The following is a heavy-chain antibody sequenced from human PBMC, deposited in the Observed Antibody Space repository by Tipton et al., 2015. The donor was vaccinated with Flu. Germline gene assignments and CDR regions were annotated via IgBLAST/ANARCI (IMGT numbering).Heavy chain of an antibody. Sequence: TLSLTCTVSGGSISSYYWSWIRQPAGKGLEWIGRIYTSGSTNYNPSLKSRVTMSVDTSKSQFSLMLRSVTAADTAVYYCARLSYYDVDLKNFYFDYWGQGALVTVSS. V-gene: IGHV4-4*07. J-gene: IGHJ4*02. CDR2: IYTSGST. D-gene: IGHD3-10*02. CDR3: ARLSYYDVDLKNFYFDY. CDR1: GGSISSYY.